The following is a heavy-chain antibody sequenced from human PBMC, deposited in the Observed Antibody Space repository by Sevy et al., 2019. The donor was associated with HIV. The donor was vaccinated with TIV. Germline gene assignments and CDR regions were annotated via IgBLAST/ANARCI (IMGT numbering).Heavy chain of an antibody. CDR1: GFTFADYA. J-gene: IGHJ4*02. V-gene: IGHV3-49*01. CDR3: TTGLATADTPEYYFDY. D-gene: IGHD5-12*01. CDR2: ITRNSYEAHGGTT. Sequence: GGSLRLSCTTSGFTFADYAMSWFRQAPGKGLEWVAFITRNSYEAHGGTTDYAGSVKVRFIISRDGSKSVADLQMNSLKMEETAVYYCTTGLATADTPEYYFDYWGQGTLVTVSS.